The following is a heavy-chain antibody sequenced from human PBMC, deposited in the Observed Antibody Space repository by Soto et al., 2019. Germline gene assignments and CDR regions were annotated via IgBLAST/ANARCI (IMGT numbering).Heavy chain of an antibody. CDR3: ARGHSDYIWGSYRFVRDYYYYYMDV. CDR1: GGSFSGYY. CDR2: INHSGST. Sequence: SDTLSLTCAVYGGSFSGYYWSWIRQPPGKGLEWIGEINHSGSTNYNPSLKSRVTISVDTSKNQFSLKLSSVTAADTAVYYCARGHSDYIWGSYRFVRDYYYYYMDVWGKGTTVTVSS. V-gene: IGHV4-34*01. J-gene: IGHJ6*03. D-gene: IGHD3-16*02.